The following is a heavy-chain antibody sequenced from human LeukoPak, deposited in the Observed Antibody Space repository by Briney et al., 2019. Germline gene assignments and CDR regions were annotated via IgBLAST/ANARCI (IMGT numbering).Heavy chain of an antibody. J-gene: IGHJ4*02. V-gene: IGHV5-10-1*01. CDR1: GYSFTSYW. CDR2: IDPSDSYT. Sequence: HGESLKISCKGSGYSFTSYWISWVRQMPGKGLEWMGRIDPSDSYTNYSPSFQGHVTTSADKSISTAYLQWSSLKASDTAMYYCARAGLGIAVAATDYWGQGTLVTVSS. D-gene: IGHD6-19*01. CDR3: ARAGLGIAVAATDY.